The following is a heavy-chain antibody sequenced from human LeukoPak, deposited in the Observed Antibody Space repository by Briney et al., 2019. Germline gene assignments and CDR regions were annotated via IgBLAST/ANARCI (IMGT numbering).Heavy chain of an antibody. Sequence: SGGSLRLSCAASGFTFGNYSMTWVRQAPGKGLEWISSISSSSSYIHYADSVKGRFTISRDNAKNSLYLQMNSLRAEDTAVYYCARKYGSGSYYYMDVWGKGTTVTVSS. D-gene: IGHD3-10*01. CDR3: ARKYGSGSYYYMDV. V-gene: IGHV3-21*01. J-gene: IGHJ6*03. CDR1: GFTFGNYS. CDR2: ISSSSSYI.